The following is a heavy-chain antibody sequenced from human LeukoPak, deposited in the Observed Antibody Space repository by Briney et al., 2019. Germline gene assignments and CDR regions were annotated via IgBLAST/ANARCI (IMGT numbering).Heavy chain of an antibody. J-gene: IGHJ4*02. D-gene: IGHD2-15*01. CDR1: GFTFSGYA. CDR2: ISNNGGYT. Sequence: QSGGSLRLSCAASGFTFSGYAMSWVRQAPGKGLEWVSAISNNGGYTYYADSVQGRFTISRDNSKSTLCLQMNSLRAEDTAVYYCAKQLGYCSDGSCYFPYWGQGTLVTVSS. V-gene: IGHV3-23*01. CDR3: AKQLGYCSDGSCYFPY.